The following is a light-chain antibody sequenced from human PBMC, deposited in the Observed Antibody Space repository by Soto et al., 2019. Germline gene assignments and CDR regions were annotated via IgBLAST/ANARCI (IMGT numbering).Light chain of an antibody. J-gene: IGKJ2*01. CDR3: MQGIQLLT. CDR1: HSLLHSDGKTY. CDR2: EVS. V-gene: IGKV2-29*03. Sequence: VMTQTPLSLSVTPGQPASISCKSSHSLLHSDGKTYLFWYLQKPGQSPQLLIYEVSNRVSGVADRFSGSGSGTDFTLKISRVDADDVGVYYYMQGIQLLTFGQGTKLEIK.